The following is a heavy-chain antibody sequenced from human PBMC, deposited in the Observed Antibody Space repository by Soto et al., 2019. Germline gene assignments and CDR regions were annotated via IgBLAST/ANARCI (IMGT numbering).Heavy chain of an antibody. CDR3: AKSRGASGSSYYFDY. V-gene: IGHV3-23*01. CDR1: GFTFSSYA. CDR2: ISGSGGST. D-gene: IGHD6-19*01. J-gene: IGHJ4*02. Sequence: GGSLRLSCAASGFTFSSYAMSWVRQAPGKGLEWVSAISGSGGSTYYADSVKGRFTISRDNSKNTLYLQMNSLRAEDTAVYYCAKSRGASGSSYYFDYWGQGTLVTVSS.